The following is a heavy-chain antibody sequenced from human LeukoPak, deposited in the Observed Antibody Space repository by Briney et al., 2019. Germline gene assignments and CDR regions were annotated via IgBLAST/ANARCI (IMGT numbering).Heavy chain of an antibody. D-gene: IGHD6-19*01. CDR1: GFTFDNYA. CDR2: ISGSGGTT. V-gene: IGHV3-23*01. J-gene: IGHJ4*02. CDR3: AKGYSSGWYYFDY. Sequence: GGSLRLSCAASGFTFDNYAMSWVRQAPGKGLEWVSGISGSGGTTSYADSVKGRLTISRDNSKNTLSLQMNSLRADDTAVYYCAKGYSSGWYYFDYWGQGTLVTVSS.